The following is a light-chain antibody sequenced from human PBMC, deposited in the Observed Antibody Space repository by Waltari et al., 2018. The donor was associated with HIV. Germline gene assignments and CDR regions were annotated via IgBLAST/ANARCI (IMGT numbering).Light chain of an antibody. V-gene: IGKV1-39*01. CDR1: QTISTY. J-gene: IGKJ1*01. Sequence: DIQMTQSPSSLSASIGDRVTITCRASQTISTYLNWYQQKPGKAPKLLIYGASSLQTEVPSRFSGSGSGTDFTLTISRLQREDSGTYYCQQSYSTPRTFGQGTKVEFK. CDR3: QQSYSTPRT. CDR2: GAS.